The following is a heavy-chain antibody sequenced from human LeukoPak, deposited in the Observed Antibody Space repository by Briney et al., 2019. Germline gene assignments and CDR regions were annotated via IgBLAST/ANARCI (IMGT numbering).Heavy chain of an antibody. CDR3: ARKRAGDVDY. CDR2: IRHREYGGTA. Sequence: PGRSLRLSRATSGFNFGVVAMDWIRQAPGKGLEWVGFIRHREYGGTAEYAASVNGRFAISRDDSKSIVYLQMNDLRTEDTGVYYCARKRAGDVDYWGLGTLVTVSS. J-gene: IGHJ4*02. V-gene: IGHV3-49*03. CDR1: GFNFGVVA.